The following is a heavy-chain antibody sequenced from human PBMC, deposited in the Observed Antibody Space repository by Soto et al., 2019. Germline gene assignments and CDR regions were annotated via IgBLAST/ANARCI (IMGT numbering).Heavy chain of an antibody. CDR1: GGSFSGYY. CDR2: INHSGST. J-gene: IGHJ6*02. V-gene: IGHV4-34*01. Sequence: SETLSLTCAVYGGSFSGYYWSWIRQPPGKGLEWIGEINHSGSTNYNPSLKSRVTISVDTSKNQFSLKLSSVTAADTAVYYCARVDGGSYYFHYYYGMDVWGQGTTVTVSS. D-gene: IGHD1-26*01. CDR3: ARVDGGSYYFHYYYGMDV.